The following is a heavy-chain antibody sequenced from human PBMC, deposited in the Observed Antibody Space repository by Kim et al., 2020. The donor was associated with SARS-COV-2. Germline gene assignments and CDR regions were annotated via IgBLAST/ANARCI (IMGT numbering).Heavy chain of an antibody. J-gene: IGHJ4*02. CDR2: INAGNGNT. D-gene: IGHD6-13*01. CDR3: ASGHENLPAAGTGFDY. V-gene: IGHV1-3*01. CDR1: GYTFTSYA. Sequence: ASVKVSCKASGYTFTSYAMHWVRQAPGQRLEWMGWINAGNGNTKYSQKFQGRVTITRDTSASTAYMELSSLRSEDTAVYYCASGHENLPAAGTGFDYWGQGTLVTVSS.